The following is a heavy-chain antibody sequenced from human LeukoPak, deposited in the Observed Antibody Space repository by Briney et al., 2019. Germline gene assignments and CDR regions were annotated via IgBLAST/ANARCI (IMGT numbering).Heavy chain of an antibody. J-gene: IGHJ4*02. D-gene: IGHD3-22*01. CDR1: GGTFSSYA. CDR2: IIPIFGTA. CDR3: ATPYYYDSSGYYEDCFDY. Sequence: SVKVSCKASGGTFSSYAISWVRQAPGQGLEWMGGIIPIFGTANYAQKFQGRVTITADESTSTAYMGLSSLRSEDTAVYYCATPYYYDSSGYYEDCFDYWGQGTLVTVSS. V-gene: IGHV1-69*13.